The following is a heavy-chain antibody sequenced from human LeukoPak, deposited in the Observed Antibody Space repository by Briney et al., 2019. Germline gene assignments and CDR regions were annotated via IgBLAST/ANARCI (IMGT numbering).Heavy chain of an antibody. J-gene: IGHJ5*02. CDR3: ARDYFTFGGVIVAS. Sequence: GGSLRLSCAASGFTFSDYYMSWIRQAPGKGLEWVSYISSSGSTIHYADSVKGRCTISRDNVRNSLYLQMNSLRAEDTAVYYCARDYFTFGGVIVASWGQGTLVTVSS. V-gene: IGHV3-11*04. CDR1: GFTFSDYY. D-gene: IGHD3-16*02. CDR2: ISSSGSTI.